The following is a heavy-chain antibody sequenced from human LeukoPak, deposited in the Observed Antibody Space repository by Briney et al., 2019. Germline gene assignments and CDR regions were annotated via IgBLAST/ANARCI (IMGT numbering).Heavy chain of an antibody. Sequence: SVKVSCKTSGGTFSNYVINWVRQAPGQGLEWMGRIIPIFGVTKYAQKFQGRVTITADTSTSTGHMELSSLRSEDTAVYYCATQHKLELRLSKWFDPWGQGTLVTVSS. J-gene: IGHJ5*02. D-gene: IGHD1-7*01. CDR2: IIPIFGVT. V-gene: IGHV1-69*04. CDR3: ATQHKLELRLSKWFDP. CDR1: GGTFSNYV.